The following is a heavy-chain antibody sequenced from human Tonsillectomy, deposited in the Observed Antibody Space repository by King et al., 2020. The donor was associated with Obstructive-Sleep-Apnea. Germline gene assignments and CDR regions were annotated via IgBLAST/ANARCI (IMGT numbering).Heavy chain of an antibody. CDR3: ARVTRSCGWYGPGYYGMDV. V-gene: IGHV4-4*02. J-gene: IGHJ6*02. CDR1: GGSISSDNW. CDR2: IYHSGST. Sequence: QLQESGPGLVKSSGTLSLTCAASGGSISSDNWWSWGRQPPGKGLEWIGEIYHSGSTNYNPSLKSRVTISVDESKNQSSLKLNSVTAADTAVYYCARVTRSCGWYGPGYYGMDVWGQGTTVTVSS. D-gene: IGHD6-19*01.